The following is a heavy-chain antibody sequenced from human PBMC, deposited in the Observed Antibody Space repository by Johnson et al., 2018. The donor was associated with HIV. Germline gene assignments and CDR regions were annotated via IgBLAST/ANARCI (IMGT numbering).Heavy chain of an antibody. CDR2: INWNGGST. CDR1: GFTFSDYY. D-gene: IGHD3-16*02. CDR3: ARVVMITFGGVIALDAFDI. V-gene: IGHV3-20*04. J-gene: IGHJ3*02. Sequence: MQLVESGGGLVKPGGSLRLSCVASGFTFSDYYMSWIRQAPGKGLEWVSGINWNGGSTGYADSVKGRFTISRDNAKNSLYLQMNSLRAEDTALYYCARVVMITFGGVIALDAFDIWGQGTMVTVSS.